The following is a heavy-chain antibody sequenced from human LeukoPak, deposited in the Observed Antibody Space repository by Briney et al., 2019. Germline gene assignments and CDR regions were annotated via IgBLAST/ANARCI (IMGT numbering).Heavy chain of an antibody. J-gene: IGHJ3*02. Sequence: PGGSLRLSCAASGFTVSSNYMSWVRQAPGKGLEWVSIIYSGGSTFYADSVKGRFTISRDNSKNTLYLQMNSLRAEDTAVYYCARVGEMATNHDAFDIWGQGTMVTVSS. CDR1: GFTVSSNY. V-gene: IGHV3-53*01. D-gene: IGHD5-24*01. CDR2: IYSGGST. CDR3: ARVGEMATNHDAFDI.